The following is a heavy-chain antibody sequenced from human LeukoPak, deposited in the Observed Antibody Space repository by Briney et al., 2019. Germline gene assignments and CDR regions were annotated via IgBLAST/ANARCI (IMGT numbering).Heavy chain of an antibody. D-gene: IGHD3-22*01. V-gene: IGHV3-7*05. Sequence: GGSLRLSCAASGFTFSSYWMSWVRQAPGKGLEWVANIKQDGSEKYYVDSVKGRFTISRDNAKNSLYLQMNSLRAEDTAVYYCARQLHYYDSSGYPYYFDYWGQGTLVTVSS. CDR3: ARQLHYYDSSGYPYYFDY. CDR2: IKQDGSEK. CDR1: GFTFSSYW. J-gene: IGHJ4*02.